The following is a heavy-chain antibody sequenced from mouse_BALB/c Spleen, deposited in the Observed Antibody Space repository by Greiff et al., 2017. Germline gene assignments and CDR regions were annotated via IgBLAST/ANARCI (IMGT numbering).Heavy chain of an antibody. D-gene: IGHD1-1*01. CDR1: GFSLTSYG. CDR2: IWAGGST. J-gene: IGHJ2*01. Sequence: QVQLKQSGPGLVAPSQSLSITCTVSGFSLTSYGVHWVRQPPGKGLEGLGVIWAGGSTNYNSPLMSRLSISKDNSTSQVFLKLNSLQTDDTAMYYCAIYYYGSLDYWGQGTTLTVSS. CDR3: AIYYYGSLDY. V-gene: IGHV2-9*02.